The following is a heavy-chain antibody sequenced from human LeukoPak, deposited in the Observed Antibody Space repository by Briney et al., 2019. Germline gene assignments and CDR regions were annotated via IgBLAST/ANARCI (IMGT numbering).Heavy chain of an antibody. J-gene: IGHJ3*02. CDR1: GGSITSYY. V-gene: IGHV4-59*01. CDR2: IYYSGST. D-gene: IGHD6-13*01. CDR3: ASSSRTLIAAAGNAFDI. Sequence: PSETLSLTCTVSGGSITSYYWSWIRQPPGKRLDWSGYIYYSGSTNYNPSLKSRVTISVDTSKNQFSLKLSSVTAADTAVYYCASSSRTLIAAAGNAFDIWGQGTMVTVSS.